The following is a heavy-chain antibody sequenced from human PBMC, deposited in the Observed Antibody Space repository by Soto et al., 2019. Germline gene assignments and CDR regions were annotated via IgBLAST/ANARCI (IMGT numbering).Heavy chain of an antibody. J-gene: IGHJ5*02. CDR3: ARDFHASRAAGWFDP. V-gene: IGHV4-38-2*02. CDR2: VYHDGRT. Sequence: SETLSLTCAVSGYSISSGYQWGWIRRPPGKGPEWIGSVYHDGRTRYNPPLESRVTISVDTSKNQFSLKLNSVTVADTAMYYCARDFHASRAAGWFDPWGQGTLVTVSS. CDR1: GYSISSGYQ. D-gene: IGHD3-16*01.